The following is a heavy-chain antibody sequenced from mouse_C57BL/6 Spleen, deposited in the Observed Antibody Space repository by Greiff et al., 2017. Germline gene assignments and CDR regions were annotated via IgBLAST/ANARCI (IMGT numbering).Heavy chain of an antibody. J-gene: IGHJ2*01. Sequence: QVQLQQPGTELVKPGASVKLSCKASGYTFTSYWMHWVKQRPGQGLEWIGNINPSNGGTSYNQKFKGKATLTVNKSSSTAYMELRSLTSEDSAVYYCARDDGGTDYWGQGTTLTVSS. V-gene: IGHV1-53*01. D-gene: IGHD2-3*01. CDR2: INPSNGGT. CDR1: GYTFTSYW. CDR3: ARDDGGTDY.